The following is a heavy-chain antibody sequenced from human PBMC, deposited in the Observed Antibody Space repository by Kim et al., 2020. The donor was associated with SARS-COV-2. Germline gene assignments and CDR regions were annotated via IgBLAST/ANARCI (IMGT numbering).Heavy chain of an antibody. D-gene: IGHD2-8*01. CDR3: ARAPPGNGGASFDY. CDR2: IYSSGST. Sequence: SETLSLTCTVSGGSISKYYWSWIRQSPGKGLEWIGYIYSSGSTKYNPSLKSRVTILVDTSKNQFSLKLSSVTAADTAMYYCARAPPGNGGASFDYWGQGT. V-gene: IGHV4-59*13. J-gene: IGHJ4*02. CDR1: GGSISKYY.